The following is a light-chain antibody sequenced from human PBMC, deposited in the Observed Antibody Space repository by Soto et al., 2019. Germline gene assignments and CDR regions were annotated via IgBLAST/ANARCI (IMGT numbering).Light chain of an antibody. V-gene: IGKV1-13*02. CDR1: QGISSY. CDR3: QQYNSYSLWT. J-gene: IGKJ1*01. Sequence: AIHLTQSPSSLSASVLDTVGIAGLASQGISSYLAWYQQKPGKAPKLLIYDASSLESGVPSRFSGSGSGTEFTLTISSLQPDDFATYYCQQYNSYSLWTFGQGTKVDI. CDR2: DAS.